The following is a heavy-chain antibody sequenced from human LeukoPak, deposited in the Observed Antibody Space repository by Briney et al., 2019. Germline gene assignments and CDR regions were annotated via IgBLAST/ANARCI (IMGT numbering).Heavy chain of an antibody. D-gene: IGHD6-13*01. CDR1: GLTFQNIW. CDR3: ARKPAFSGGIIAAAGIRPSLNDY. V-gene: IGHV3-74*01. J-gene: IGHJ4*02. CDR2: ITGDGSTT. Sequence: GGSLRLSCAASGLTFQNIWMHGIRQAPGKWLVLFSRITGDGSTTTYAYSVKGRFSICRDNAKHSLYLQMNSLRAEATALYYCARKPAFSGGIIAAAGIRPSLNDYWGQGTLVTVSS.